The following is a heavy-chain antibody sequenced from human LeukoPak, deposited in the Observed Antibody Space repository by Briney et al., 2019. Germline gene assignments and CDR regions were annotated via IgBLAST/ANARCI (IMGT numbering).Heavy chain of an antibody. CDR3: ARAPYSRGFAAFDV. J-gene: IGHJ3*01. V-gene: IGHV3-7*04. D-gene: IGHD6-19*01. CDR2: IKEDGSEK. Sequence: GGSLRLSCTSSGFTFNTYWTTWVRQAPGKGLEWVANIKEDGSEKVYVDSLKGRFTISRDNAKNALYLQMNSLRVEDTAVYYCARAPYSRGFAAFDVWGQGTMVTVSS. CDR1: GFTFNTYW.